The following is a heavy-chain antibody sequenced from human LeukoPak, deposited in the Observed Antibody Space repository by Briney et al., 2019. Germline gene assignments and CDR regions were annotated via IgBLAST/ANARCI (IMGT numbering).Heavy chain of an antibody. J-gene: IGHJ4*02. V-gene: IGHV3-21*01. CDR1: GFTFSSYS. Sequence: PGGSLRLSCAASGFTFSSYSMNWVRQAPGKGLEWVSSISSSSSYIYYADSVKGRFTISRDNAKNSLYLQMNSLRAEDTAVYYCARSNDILTGYAFDYWGQGTLVTVSS. CDR3: ARSNDILTGYAFDY. D-gene: IGHD3-9*01. CDR2: ISSSSSYI.